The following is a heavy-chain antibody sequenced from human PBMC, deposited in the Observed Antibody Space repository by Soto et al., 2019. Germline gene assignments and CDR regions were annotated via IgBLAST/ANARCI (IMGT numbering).Heavy chain of an antibody. J-gene: IGHJ6*01. CDR3: ARSQDYYYGMDV. V-gene: IGHV3-13*05. CDR2: IGTAGDP. CDR1: FLTFSTYQ. Sequence: GWSLSLPCAAAFLTFSTYQMHWVCQATGKGLEWVSAIGTAGDPYYPGSVKGRFSISRENAKNSLYLQINSLRPGDTAVYYCARSQDYYYGMDVWGQGTTVTLSS.